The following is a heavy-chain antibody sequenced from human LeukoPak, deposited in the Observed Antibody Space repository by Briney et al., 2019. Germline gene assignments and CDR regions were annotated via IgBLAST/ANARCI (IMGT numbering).Heavy chain of an antibody. V-gene: IGHV3-33*01. CDR1: GFTFSSYG. J-gene: IGHJ4*02. D-gene: IGHD2-2*02. CDR3: AGDRDIVVVPAAIRAPYYFDY. Sequence: GGSLRLSCAASGFTFSSYGMHWVRQAPGKGLEWVAVIWYDGSNKYYADSVKGRFTISRDNSKNTLYLQMNSLRAEDTAVYYCAGDRDIVVVPAAIRAPYYFDYWGQGTLVTVSS. CDR2: IWYDGSNK.